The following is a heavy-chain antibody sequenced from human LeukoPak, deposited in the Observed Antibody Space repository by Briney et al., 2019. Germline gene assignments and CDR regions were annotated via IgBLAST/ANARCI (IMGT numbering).Heavy chain of an antibody. CDR1: GFTVSSNS. CDR3: AKKYNTGLDP. J-gene: IGHJ5*02. Sequence: GGSLRLSCTVSGFTVSSNSMSWIRQAPGKGLEWVSAVNGRGIRTYYADSVKGRFTISRDNSKNTLYLQMNSLRAEDTAVYYCAKKYNTGLDPWGQGTLVTVSS. D-gene: IGHD1-14*01. V-gene: IGHV3-23*01. CDR2: VNGRGIRT.